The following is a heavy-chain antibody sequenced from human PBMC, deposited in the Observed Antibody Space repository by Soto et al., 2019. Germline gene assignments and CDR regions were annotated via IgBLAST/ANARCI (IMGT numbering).Heavy chain of an antibody. CDR3: ARVLRYFDWSSVGGYFDY. D-gene: IGHD3-9*01. CDR2: ISAYNGNT. CDR1: GYTFTSYG. V-gene: IGHV1-18*01. J-gene: IGHJ4*02. Sequence: ASVKVSCKASGYTFTSYGISWVRQAPGQGREWMGWISAYNGNTNYAQKLQGRVTMTTDTSTSTAYMELRSLRSDDTAVYYCARVLRYFDWSSVGGYFDYWGQGTLVTVSS.